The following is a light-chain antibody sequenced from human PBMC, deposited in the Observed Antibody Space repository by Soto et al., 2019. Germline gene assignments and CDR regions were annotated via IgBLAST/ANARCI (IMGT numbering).Light chain of an antibody. CDR1: SSDVGAYNY. CDR2: DVS. J-gene: IGLJ1*01. V-gene: IGLV2-14*01. CDR3: SSYTSSSTYV. Sequence: QSALTQPASVSGSPGQSITISCTGTSSDVGAYNYVSWYQQHPGKAPKLMIHDVSNRPSGVSNRFSGSKSGNTASLTISGIQAEDEADYYCSSYTSSSTYVFGTGTKLTVL.